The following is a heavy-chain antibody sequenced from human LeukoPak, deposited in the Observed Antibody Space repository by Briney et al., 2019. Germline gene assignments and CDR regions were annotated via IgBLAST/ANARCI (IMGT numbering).Heavy chain of an antibody. D-gene: IGHD5-12*01. Sequence: GGSLRLSCAASGFTFSSYAMSWVRQAPGKGLEWVSAISGSGGSTYYADSVKGRFTISRDNSKNTLYLQMNSLRAEDTAVYYCAKDHGRKTNVDIVATNYEENWGQGTLVTVSS. CDR3: AKDHGRKTNVDIVATNYEEN. J-gene: IGHJ4*02. CDR2: ISGSGGST. CDR1: GFTFSSYA. V-gene: IGHV3-23*01.